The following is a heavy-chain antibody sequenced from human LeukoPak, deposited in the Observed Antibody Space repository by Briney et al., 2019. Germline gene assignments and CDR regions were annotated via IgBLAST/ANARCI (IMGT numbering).Heavy chain of an antibody. CDR3: ARQGYDILTGYIDAFDI. CDR2: ISYSGST. D-gene: IGHD3-9*01. CDR1: GGSISSYY. Sequence: SETLSLTCTVSGGSISSYYWSWIRQPPGKGLEWIGYISYSGSTNHNPSLKSQVTISIDTSKNQFSLKLRSVTAADTAIYYCARQGYDILTGYIDAFDIWGQGTMVTVSS. V-gene: IGHV4-59*08. J-gene: IGHJ3*02.